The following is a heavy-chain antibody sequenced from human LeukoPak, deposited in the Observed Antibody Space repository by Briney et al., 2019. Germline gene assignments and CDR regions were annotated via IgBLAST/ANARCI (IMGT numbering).Heavy chain of an antibody. Sequence: PGGSLRISCAASGFTFSSSAMSWVRQAPGKGLEWVSVISSSGGSTYYADSVKGRFTIFRDNSKNTLYLQMSSLRAEDTAVYYCAKGSRSKAVDNLCDYWGQGTLVTVSS. D-gene: IGHD1-1*01. CDR2: ISSSGGST. CDR3: AKGSRSKAVDNLCDY. V-gene: IGHV3-23*01. J-gene: IGHJ4*02. CDR1: GFTFSSSA.